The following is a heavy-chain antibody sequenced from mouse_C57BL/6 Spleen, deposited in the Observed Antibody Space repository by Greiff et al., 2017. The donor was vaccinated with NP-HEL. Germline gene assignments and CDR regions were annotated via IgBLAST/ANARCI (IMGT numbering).Heavy chain of an antibody. D-gene: IGHD2-2*01. CDR2: IYPRSGNT. V-gene: IGHV1-81*01. CDR1: GYTFTSYG. Sequence: QVQLKESGAELARPGASVKLSCKASGYTFTSYGISWVKQRTGQGLEWIGEIYPRSGNTYYNEKFKGKATLTADKSSSTAYMELRSLTSEDSAVYFCAREGDSYGYDDYWGQGTLVTVSA. J-gene: IGHJ3*01. CDR3: AREGDSYGYDDY.